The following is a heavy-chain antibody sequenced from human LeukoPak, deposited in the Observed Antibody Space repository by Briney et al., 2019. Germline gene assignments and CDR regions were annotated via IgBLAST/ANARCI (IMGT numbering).Heavy chain of an antibody. D-gene: IGHD1-20*01. J-gene: IGHJ3*01. CDR3: ARVSAITGATDALDF. V-gene: IGHV3-72*01. CDR1: GFTFSDHF. Sequence: GGSLRLSCAASGFTFSDHFTDWVRQAPGKGLEWVGRIRKKPNSYTTEYAASVKGRFTISRDDSKNSLYLQMNSLEAEDTGVYYCARVSAITGATDALDFWGQGAMVTVSS. CDR2: IRKKPNSYTT.